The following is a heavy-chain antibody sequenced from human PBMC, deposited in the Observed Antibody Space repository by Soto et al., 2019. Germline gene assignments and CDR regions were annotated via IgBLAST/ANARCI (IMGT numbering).Heavy chain of an antibody. Sequence: EVQLLESGGGVVQPGGSLRLSCVASGVNFKKFAMAWVRQAPGEGLEWVSGISCCGGSTSYADSVKGRFSIAIDDSKNTLSLQMNSLRAEDTAQYYCGKAVGERWMLPHLDNWGQGTLVTAS. CDR2: ISCCGGST. J-gene: IGHJ4*02. CDR3: GKAVGERWMLPHLDN. CDR1: GVNFKKFA. D-gene: IGHD2-8*01. V-gene: IGHV3-23*01.